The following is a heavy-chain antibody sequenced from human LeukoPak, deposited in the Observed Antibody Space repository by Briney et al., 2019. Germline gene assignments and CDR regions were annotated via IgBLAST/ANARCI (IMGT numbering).Heavy chain of an antibody. Sequence: PSETLSLTCAVYGGSFSGYYWSGIRQPPGKALEWIGEINHSGSTNYNPSLKSRVTISVDTSKNQFSLKLSSVPAADTAVYYCARVSLYYGSGSYSYYYGMDVWGQGTMVTVSS. CDR3: ARVSLYYGSGSYSYYYGMDV. V-gene: IGHV4-34*01. CDR1: GGSFSGYY. J-gene: IGHJ6*02. CDR2: INHSGST. D-gene: IGHD3-10*01.